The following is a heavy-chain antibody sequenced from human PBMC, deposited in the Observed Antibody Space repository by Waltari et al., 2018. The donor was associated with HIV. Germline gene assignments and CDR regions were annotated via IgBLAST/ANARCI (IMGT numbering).Heavy chain of an antibody. D-gene: IGHD1-26*01. V-gene: IGHV1-2*06. CDR3: ARRGSSGSYWFDP. J-gene: IGHJ5*02. CDR1: GYTVPAYY. CDR2: INPNSGGT. Sequence: QVQLVQSGAEVKKRGASVKVSCKASGYTVPAYYMHWVRQAPGQGLEWMGRINPNSGGTNYAQKFQGRVTMTRDTSISTAYMELSRLRSDDTAVYYCARRGSSGSYWFDPWGQGTLVTVSS.